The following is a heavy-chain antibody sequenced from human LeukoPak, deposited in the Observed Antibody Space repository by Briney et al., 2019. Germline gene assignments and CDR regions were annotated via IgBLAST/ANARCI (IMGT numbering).Heavy chain of an antibody. CDR3: ARLYGDYGGDWFDP. J-gene: IGHJ5*02. V-gene: IGHV1-18*01. CDR1: GYTFTSYG. Sequence: ASVKVSCKASGYTFTSYGISWVRQAPGQGLEWMGWISAYNGNTNYAQKLQGRVTMTTDTSTSTAYMELRSPRSDDTAVYYCARLYGDYGGDWFDPWGQGTLVTVSS. D-gene: IGHD4-17*01. CDR2: ISAYNGNT.